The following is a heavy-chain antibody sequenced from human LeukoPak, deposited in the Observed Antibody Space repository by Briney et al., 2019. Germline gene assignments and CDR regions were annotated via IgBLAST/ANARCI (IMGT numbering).Heavy chain of an antibody. D-gene: IGHD2-2*01. Sequence: GGSLRLSCAASGFTFNAFGMNWVRQAPGKGLEWVSYIGTTSGAIYYADSVKGRFTISRDNSKNTLYLQMNSLRAEDTAVYYCAREDIVVVPAAMEVYYYYGMDVWGQGTTVTVSS. V-gene: IGHV3-48*01. CDR2: IGTTSGAI. J-gene: IGHJ6*02. CDR1: GFTFNAFG. CDR3: AREDIVVVPAAMEVYYYYGMDV.